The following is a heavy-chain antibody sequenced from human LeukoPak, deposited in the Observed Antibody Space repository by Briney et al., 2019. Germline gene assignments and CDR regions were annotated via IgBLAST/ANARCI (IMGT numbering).Heavy chain of an antibody. CDR2: INDDSSDI. J-gene: IGHJ4*02. D-gene: IGHD2-2*01. Sequence: GGSLRLSCAASVFTFSLYAMNWVRQAPGKGLERVSYINDDSSDIHYAGSVRGRFTISRDDARKTLYLQLSSLRVEDTAVYYCARDTFQPGLIDSWGQGTLVTVSS. CDR1: VFTFSLYA. V-gene: IGHV3-21*05. CDR3: ARDTFQPGLIDS.